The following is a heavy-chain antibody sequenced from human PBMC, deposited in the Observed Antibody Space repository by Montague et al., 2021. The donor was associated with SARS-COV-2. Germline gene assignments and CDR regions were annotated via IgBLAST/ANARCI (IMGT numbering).Heavy chain of an antibody. Sequence: SETLSLTCTVAGGSISSYYWSWIRQPPGKGLEWIGYINYSGSTNYNPSLKSWVTISVDTSKNQFSLNLSSVTAADTAVYYCARNLVVHYWYGMDVWGQGTTVTVSS. D-gene: IGHD2-15*01. V-gene: IGHV4-59*01. CDR1: GGSISSYY. CDR3: ARNLVVHYWYGMDV. CDR2: INYSGST. J-gene: IGHJ6*02.